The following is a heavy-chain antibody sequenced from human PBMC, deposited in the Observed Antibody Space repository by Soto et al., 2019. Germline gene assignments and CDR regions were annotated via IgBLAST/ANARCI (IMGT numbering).Heavy chain of an antibody. V-gene: IGHV3-23*01. CDR2: ISGSGGST. CDR1: GFTFSSYA. D-gene: IGHD3-10*01. J-gene: IGHJ3*02. Sequence: EVQLLESGGGLVQPGGSLRLSCAAYGFTFSSYAMSWVRQAPGKGLEWASAISGSGGSTYYADSVKGRFTISRDNSKNTLYLQMNSLRAEDTAVYYCAKDRRGMVRVDAFDIWGQGTMVTVSS. CDR3: AKDRRGMVRVDAFDI.